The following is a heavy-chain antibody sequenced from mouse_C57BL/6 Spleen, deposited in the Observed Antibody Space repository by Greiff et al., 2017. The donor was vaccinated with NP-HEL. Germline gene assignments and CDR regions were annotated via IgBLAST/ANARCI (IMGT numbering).Heavy chain of an antibody. D-gene: IGHD1-1*01. CDR1: GYTFTSYW. CDR2: IHPNSGST. V-gene: IGHV1-64*01. J-gene: IGHJ2*01. CDR3: ARDGTTVVASYYFDY. Sequence: QVQLKQPGAELVKPGASVKLSCKASGYTFTSYWMHWVKQRPGQGLEWIGMIHPNSGSTNYNEKFKSKATLTVDKSSSTAYMQLSSLTSEDSAVYYCARDGTTVVASYYFDYWGQGTTLTVSS.